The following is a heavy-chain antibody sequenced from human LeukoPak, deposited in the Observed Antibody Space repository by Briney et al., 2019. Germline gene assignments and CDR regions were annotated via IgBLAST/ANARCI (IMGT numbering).Heavy chain of an antibody. D-gene: IGHD2-15*01. V-gene: IGHV3-21*01. CDR1: GFTFSSYS. CDR2: ISSSSSYI. J-gene: IGHJ3*02. Sequence: PGGSLRLSCAASGFTFSSYSMNWVRQAPGKGLEWVSSISSSSSYIYYADSVKGRFTISRDNAKNSLYLQMNSLRAEDTAVYYCARFRYCSGGSCYPGAFDIWGQRTMVTVSS. CDR3: ARFRYCSGGSCYPGAFDI.